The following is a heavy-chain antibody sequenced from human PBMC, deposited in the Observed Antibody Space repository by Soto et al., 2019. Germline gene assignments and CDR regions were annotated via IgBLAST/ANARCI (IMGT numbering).Heavy chain of an antibody. Sequence: SETLSLTCTVSGGSVSSGSYYWSWIRQPPGKGLEWIGYIYYSGSTNYNPSLKSRVTISVDTSKNQFSLKLSSVTAADTAVYYCASQYSGYDYYFDYWGQGTLVTVSS. CDR3: ASQYSGYDYYFDY. CDR1: GGSVSSGSYY. D-gene: IGHD5-12*01. V-gene: IGHV4-61*01. J-gene: IGHJ4*02. CDR2: IYYSGST.